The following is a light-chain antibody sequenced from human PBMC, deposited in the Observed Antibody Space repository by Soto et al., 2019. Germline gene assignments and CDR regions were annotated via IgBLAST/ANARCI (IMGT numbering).Light chain of an antibody. J-gene: IGLJ3*02. Sequence: QSVLTQPPSVSGAPGQRVTISCTGTSSNIGSFDVHWYQQLPGSAHKLLIFGNRNRPSGVPDRFSGSRSGTSASLAITGLQAEDEADYYCQSFDSSLSNSWVFGGGTKLTVL. CDR1: SSNIGSFD. CDR3: QSFDSSLSNSWV. CDR2: GNR. V-gene: IGLV1-40*01.